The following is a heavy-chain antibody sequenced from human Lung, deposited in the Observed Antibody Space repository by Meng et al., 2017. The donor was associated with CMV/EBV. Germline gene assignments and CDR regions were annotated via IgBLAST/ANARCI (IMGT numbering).Heavy chain of an antibody. CDR3: ARAYSEGFYIGPVFDF. D-gene: IGHD1-26*01. CDR2: INPNNGGT. CDR1: GYTFTGDY. Sequence: ASVKVSCKASGYTFTGDYIHWVRQAPGQGLEWMGWINPNNGGTKYAQKFQGRVTMTRDTPITTAHMELRRLRSDDTAVYYCARAYSEGFYIGPVFDFWGQGTXVTVSS. V-gene: IGHV1-2*02. J-gene: IGHJ4*02.